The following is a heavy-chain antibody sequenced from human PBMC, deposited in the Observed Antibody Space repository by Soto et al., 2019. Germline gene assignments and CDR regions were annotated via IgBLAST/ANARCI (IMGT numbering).Heavy chain of an antibody. CDR3: AKDRYLDHDSRGYLFDN. D-gene: IGHD3-22*01. V-gene: IGHV3-23*01. CDR1: GFTFNIYA. J-gene: IGHJ4*02. CDR2: ISRYGDFT. Sequence: EVHLLESGGDLIQPGGSLRLSCAASGFTFNIYAMTCVRQAPGKGLEWVSAISRYGDFTYYADSVEGRFTISRDNSKNTLYLQMNSLRAEDTAVYYCAKDRYLDHDSRGYLFDNWGQGTLVTVSS.